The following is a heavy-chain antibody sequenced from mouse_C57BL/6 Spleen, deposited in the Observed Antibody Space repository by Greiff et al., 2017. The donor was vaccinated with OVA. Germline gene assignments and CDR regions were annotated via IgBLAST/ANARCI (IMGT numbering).Heavy chain of an antibody. Sequence: VQLQQSGPELVKPGASVKMSCKASGYTFTDYNMHWVKQSHGQSLEWIGYINPNNGGPSYNQKFTGKATLPVYKSSRTAYMERRSLTSEDSAVYYCAREGAWCAYWGQGTLVTVSA. CDR2: INPNNGGP. J-gene: IGHJ3*01. CDR3: AREGAWCAY. V-gene: IGHV1-22*01. CDR1: GYTFTDYN.